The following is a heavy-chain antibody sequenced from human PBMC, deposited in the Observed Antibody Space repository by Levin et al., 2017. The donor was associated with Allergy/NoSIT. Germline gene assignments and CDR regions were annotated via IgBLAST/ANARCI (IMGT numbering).Heavy chain of an antibody. CDR2: IVFDGNDK. J-gene: IGHJ3*01. Sequence: GGSLRLSCAASGFQFSLYGMHWVRQAPGKGLEWVALIVFDGNDKYYADPVKGRSTISRANSKNTLYLQMSSLRENDTAIYYGARRRYCSGNTWQSHDAIAVWGQGALVIVSS. CDR3: ARRRYCSGNTWQSHDAIAV. V-gene: IGHV3-30*03. CDR1: GFQFSLYG. D-gene: IGHD2-15*01.